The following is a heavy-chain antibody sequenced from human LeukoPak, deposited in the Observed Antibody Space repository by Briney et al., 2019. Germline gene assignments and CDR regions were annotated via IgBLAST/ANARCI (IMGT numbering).Heavy chain of an antibody. CDR1: GFSLSTSGVG. V-gene: IGHV2-5*02. CDR2: IYWDDDK. CDR3: AHKGGTMVRGVRGYFDY. Sequence: SGPTLVKPTQTLTLTCTFSGFSLSTSGVGVGWIRQPPGKALEWLALIYWDDDKRYSPSLKSRLTITKDTSKNQVVLTMTNMDPVDTATYYCAHKGGTMVRGVRGYFDYWGQGTLVTVSS. D-gene: IGHD3-10*01. J-gene: IGHJ4*02.